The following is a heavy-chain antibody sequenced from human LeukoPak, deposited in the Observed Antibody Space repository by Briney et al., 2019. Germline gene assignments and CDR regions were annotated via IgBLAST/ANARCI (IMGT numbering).Heavy chain of an antibody. CDR1: GYTLTELS. J-gene: IGHJ3*02. CDR3: ATDQWTVTTKDAFDI. Sequence: ASVKVSCKVSGYTLTELSMHWVRQAPGKGLEWMGGFDPEDGETIYAPKFQGRVTMTEDTSTDTAYMELSSLRSEDTAVYYCATDQWTVTTKDAFDIWGQGTMVTVSS. D-gene: IGHD4-17*01. CDR2: FDPEDGET. V-gene: IGHV1-24*01.